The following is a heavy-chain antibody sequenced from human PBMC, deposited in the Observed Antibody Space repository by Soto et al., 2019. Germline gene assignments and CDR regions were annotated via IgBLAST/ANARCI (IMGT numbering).Heavy chain of an antibody. J-gene: IGHJ4*02. CDR2: IYYSGST. CDR3: ASARRFLEWLPNDY. Sequence: TLSLTCTVSGGPISSGGYYWSWIRQHPGKGLEWIGYIYYSGSTYYNPSLKSRVTISVDTSKNQFSLKLSSVTAADTAVYYCASARRFLEWLPNDYWGQGTLVTV. V-gene: IGHV4-31*03. CDR1: GGPISSGGYY. D-gene: IGHD3-3*01.